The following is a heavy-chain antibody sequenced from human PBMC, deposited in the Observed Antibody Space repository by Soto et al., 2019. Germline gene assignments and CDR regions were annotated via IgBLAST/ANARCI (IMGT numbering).Heavy chain of an antibody. Sequence: ASVKVSCKASGYTFFTYGITWVRQAPGQGLEWMGWISTYDGHTDYAQKLQGRVTMNTDTSTRTAYMELRSLRSDDTAVYYCATKSRTPSRFESWGQGTRVSVSS. CDR2: ISTYDGHT. CDR1: GYTFFTYG. D-gene: IGHD2-15*01. CDR3: ATKSRTPSRFES. J-gene: IGHJ5*01. V-gene: IGHV1-18*01.